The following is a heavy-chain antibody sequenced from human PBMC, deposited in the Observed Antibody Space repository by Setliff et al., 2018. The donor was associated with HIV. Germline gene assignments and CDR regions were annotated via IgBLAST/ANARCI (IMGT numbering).Heavy chain of an antibody. J-gene: IGHJ3*01. CDR2: IAYDGGDE. D-gene: IGHD3-22*01. Sequence: GGSLRLSCAASGFTFRNYKFNWVRQAPGKGLEWVALIAYDGGDEYFADSVKGRFAISRDYSRNTLHLQMNGLRPEDTAVYYCARGGYFDSSSAGALDVWGKGTLVTVSS. V-gene: IGHV3-30*09. CDR1: GFTFRNYK. CDR3: ARGGYFDSSSAGALDV.